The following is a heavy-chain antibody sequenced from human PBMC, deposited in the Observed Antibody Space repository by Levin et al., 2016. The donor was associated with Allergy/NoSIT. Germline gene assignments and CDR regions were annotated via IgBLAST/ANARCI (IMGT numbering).Heavy chain of an antibody. CDR3: ARVIRGIYSYGMNV. CDR1: SGSISRSGYY. V-gene: IGHV4-61*08. CDR2: IYYTGST. J-gene: IGHJ6*02. Sequence: SETLSLTCGVSSGSISRSGYYWSWIRQPPGKGLEWIGYIYYTGSTNYNPSLKSRVTISVDTSKNQFSLKLSSVTAADTAVYYCARVIRGIYSYGMNVWGQGTTVTVPS. D-gene: IGHD3-10*01.